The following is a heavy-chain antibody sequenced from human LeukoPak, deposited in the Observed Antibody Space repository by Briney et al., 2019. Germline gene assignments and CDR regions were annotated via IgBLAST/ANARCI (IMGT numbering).Heavy chain of an antibody. Sequence: SETLSLTCTVSGGSISSGGYYWSWIPQHPGKGLEWIGYIYYSGSTYYNPSLKSRVTISVDTSKNQFSLKLSSVTAADTAVYYCARNGPRYCSSTSCLNWFDPWGQGTLVTVSS. V-gene: IGHV4-31*03. CDR1: GGSISSGGYY. D-gene: IGHD2-2*01. J-gene: IGHJ5*02. CDR2: IYYSGST. CDR3: ARNGPRYCSSTSCLNWFDP.